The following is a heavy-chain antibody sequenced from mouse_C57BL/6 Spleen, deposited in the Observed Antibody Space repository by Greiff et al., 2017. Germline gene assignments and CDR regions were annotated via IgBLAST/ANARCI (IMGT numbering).Heavy chain of an antibody. CDR1: GYTFTSYW. Sequence: QVQLQQPGAELVKPGASVKMSCKASGYTFTSYWITWVKQRPGQGLEWIGDIYPGSGSTNYHEKFKSKATLTVDTTSSTAYMQLSSLTSEDSAVYYWARCSPAYYSNYDAMDYWGQGTSVTVSA. J-gene: IGHJ4*01. CDR2: IYPGSGST. D-gene: IGHD2-5*01. CDR3: ARCSPAYYSNYDAMDY. V-gene: IGHV1-55*01.